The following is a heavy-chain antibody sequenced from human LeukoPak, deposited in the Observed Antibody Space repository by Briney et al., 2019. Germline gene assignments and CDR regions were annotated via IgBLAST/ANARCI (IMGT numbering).Heavy chain of an antibody. Sequence: GGSLRLSCAASGFTFSDNYMSWIRQAPGKGLEWVSYISSSGNTIYYADSVKGRFTISRDNAKNSLYLQMNSLRAEDTAVYFCARYNSAYSSPPWGQGTLVTVSS. CDR2: ISSSGNTI. CDR1: GFTFSDNY. V-gene: IGHV3-11*01. CDR3: ARYNSAYSSPP. J-gene: IGHJ5*02. D-gene: IGHD3-22*01.